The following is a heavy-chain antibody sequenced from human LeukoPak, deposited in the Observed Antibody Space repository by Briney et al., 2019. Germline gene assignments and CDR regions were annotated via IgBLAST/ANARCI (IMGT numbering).Heavy chain of an antibody. Sequence: PGGSLRLSCAASGFTFSSYWMHWVRRAPGKGLVWVSRINTDGSFTTYADSVQGRFTISRDTAKNTLFLQMNSLRAEDTAVYYCAREARVGGALQYWGQGTLVTVSS. D-gene: IGHD1-26*01. CDR1: GFTFSSYW. V-gene: IGHV3-74*01. CDR2: INTDGSFT. CDR3: AREARVGGALQY. J-gene: IGHJ4*02.